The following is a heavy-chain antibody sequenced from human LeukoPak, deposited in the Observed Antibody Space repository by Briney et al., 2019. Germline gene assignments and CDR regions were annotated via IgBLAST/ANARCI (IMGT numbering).Heavy chain of an antibody. V-gene: IGHV4-59*01. Sequence: AETLSLTCTVSCGSITTYYWGWIRQPPGKGLEWIGYFYYSGSTTYNPSLESRVTISEDTSKNQFSLKVSSVTAADTAVYYFARVIQGTTIDSRGQGTLVTVSS. D-gene: IGHD5-24*01. CDR2: FYYSGST. J-gene: IGHJ4*02. CDR3: ARVIQGTTIDS. CDR1: CGSITTYY.